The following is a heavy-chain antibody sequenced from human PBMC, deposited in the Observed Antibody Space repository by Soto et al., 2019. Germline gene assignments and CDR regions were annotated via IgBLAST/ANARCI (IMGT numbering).Heavy chain of an antibody. J-gene: IGHJ5*01. CDR2: ISSGGSA. CDR1: GGSINSYY. Sequence: NPSETLSLTXNVSGGSINSYYWSWIRQPAGKGLEWIGRISSGGSAIYNPSLKSRVTISVDTSKNQFSLRLTSVTAADTAVYFCARDAYPNWFDFWGQGTLVTVSS. V-gene: IGHV4-4*07. D-gene: IGHD2-8*01. CDR3: ARDAYPNWFDF.